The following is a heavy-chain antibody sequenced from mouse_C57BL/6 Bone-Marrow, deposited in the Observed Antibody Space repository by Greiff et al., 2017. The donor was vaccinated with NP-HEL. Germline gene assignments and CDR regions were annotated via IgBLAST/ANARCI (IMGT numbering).Heavy chain of an antibody. CDR2: ISSGGSYT. CDR1: GFTFSSYG. Sequence: EVKVVESGGDLVKPGGSLKLSCAASGFTFSSYGMSWVRQTPDTRLEWVATISSGGSYTYYPDSVKGRFTISRDNAKNTLYLQMSSLKSEDTAMYYCAMRGYYGSSPFAYWGQGTLVTVSA. CDR3: AMRGYYGSSPFAY. D-gene: IGHD1-1*01. J-gene: IGHJ3*01. V-gene: IGHV5-6*01.